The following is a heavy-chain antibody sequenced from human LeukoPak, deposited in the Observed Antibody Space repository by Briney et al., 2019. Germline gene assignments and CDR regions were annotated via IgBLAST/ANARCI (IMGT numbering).Heavy chain of an antibody. J-gene: IGHJ6*02. D-gene: IGHD4-17*01. CDR1: GFTVSSNY. Sequence: GGSLRLSCAAPGFTVSSNYMSWVRQAPGKGLEWVSVIYSGGSTYYADSVKGRFTISRDNSKNTLHLQMNSLRAEDTAVYYCARDDTDYGDYVREDYYYYGMDVWGQGTTVTVSS. CDR2: IYSGGST. CDR3: ARDDTDYGDYVREDYYYYGMDV. V-gene: IGHV3-66*01.